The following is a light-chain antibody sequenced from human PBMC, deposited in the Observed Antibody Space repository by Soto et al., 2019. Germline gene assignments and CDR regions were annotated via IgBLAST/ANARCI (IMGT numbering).Light chain of an antibody. J-gene: IGKJ2*01. V-gene: IGKV3-15*01. CDR2: GAS. CDR3: QHYNNWPFT. CDR1: QSVSSN. Sequence: IVMTQSPATLSVSPGERVTLSCRASQSVSSNLAWYQQKPGQAPSLLIYGASARDTGIPARFSGSGSGTEFTLTISSLQSEDFAVYYCQHYNNWPFTFGLGTKLEIK.